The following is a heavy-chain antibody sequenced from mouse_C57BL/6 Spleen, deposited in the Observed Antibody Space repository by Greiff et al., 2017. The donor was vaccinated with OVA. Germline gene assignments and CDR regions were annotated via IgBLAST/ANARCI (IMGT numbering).Heavy chain of an antibody. CDR3: TRPVYAMDY. CDR1: GYTFTDYE. Sequence: ESGAELVRPGASVTLSCKASGYTFTDYEMHWVKQTPVHGLEWIGAIDPETGGTAYNQKFKGKAILTADKSSSTAYMELRSLTSEDSAVYYCTRPVYAMDYWGQGTSVTVSS. V-gene: IGHV1-15*01. J-gene: IGHJ4*01. CDR2: IDPETGGT.